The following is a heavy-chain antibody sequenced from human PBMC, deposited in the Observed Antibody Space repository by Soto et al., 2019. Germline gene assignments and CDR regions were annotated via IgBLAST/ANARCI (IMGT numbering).Heavy chain of an antibody. CDR2: IWYDGKAK. V-gene: IGHV3-33*01. CDR3: ARPLVAPVAGPLYYGMDV. D-gene: IGHD6-19*01. CDR1: GFTFNSYG. Sequence: QIQLVESGGGVVQPGRSLRLSCTASGFTFNSYGFNCDRQAPGKGVEWVAVIWYDGKAKYYADSVKVRFTISRDNLRSTAYLQMNSLTADDTAVYYCARPLVAPVAGPLYYGMDVWGQGTTVTGSS. J-gene: IGHJ6*02.